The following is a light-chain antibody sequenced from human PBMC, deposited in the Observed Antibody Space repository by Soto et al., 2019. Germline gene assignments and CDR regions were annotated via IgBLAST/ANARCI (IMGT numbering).Light chain of an antibody. V-gene: IGKV1-5*03. Sequence: DIHMTQSPSTLSPSVVDIVTITCRASQSISSWLAWYQQKPGKAPKVLMYKASSLESGVPSRFSGSGSGTEFTLTISSLQPDDFATYYCQQYNSYPRTFGQGTKVDIK. CDR2: KAS. CDR1: QSISSW. J-gene: IGKJ1*01. CDR3: QQYNSYPRT.